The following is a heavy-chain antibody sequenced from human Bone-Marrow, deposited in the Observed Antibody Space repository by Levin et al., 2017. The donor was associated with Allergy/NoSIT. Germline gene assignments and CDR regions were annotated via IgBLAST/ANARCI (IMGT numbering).Heavy chain of an antibody. V-gene: IGHV3-48*03. Sequence: GESLKISCAASGFTFSSYEMNWVRQAPGKGLEWVSYISSSGSTIYYADSVKGRFTISRDNAKNSLYLQMNSLRAEDTAVYYCARERAAAGRRWFDPWGQGTLVTVSS. CDR3: ARERAAAGRRWFDP. J-gene: IGHJ5*02. CDR2: ISSSGSTI. CDR1: GFTFSSYE. D-gene: IGHD6-13*01.